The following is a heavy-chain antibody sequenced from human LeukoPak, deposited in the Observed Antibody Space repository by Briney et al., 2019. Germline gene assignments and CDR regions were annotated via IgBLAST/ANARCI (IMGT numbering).Heavy chain of an antibody. Sequence: GGSLRLSCAASGFTFSSYAMHWVRQAPGRGLDWVALIWYDGTNKYYADSVKGRFTVSRDNSKNTLYLQMNSPRAEDTAVYYCARDAAGTCLDYWGQGTLVTVSS. CDR2: IWYDGTNK. D-gene: IGHD1-7*01. CDR1: GFTFSSYA. CDR3: ARDAAGTCLDY. V-gene: IGHV3-33*01. J-gene: IGHJ4*02.